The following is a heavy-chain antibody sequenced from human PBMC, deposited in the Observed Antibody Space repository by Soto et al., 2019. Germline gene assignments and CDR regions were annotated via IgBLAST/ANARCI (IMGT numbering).Heavy chain of an antibody. CDR2: IKSDGSQH. V-gene: IGHV3-7*03. D-gene: IGHD2-8*01. Sequence: TGGSLRLSCATSGFAFSSFAIHWVRQAPGKGLEWVAAIKSDGSQHYVDSVKGRFTISRDNAKNSLYLQMNSLRAEDTAVYYCARWVGNGYLDFWGQGTLVTVSS. J-gene: IGHJ4*02. CDR3: ARWVGNGYLDF. CDR1: GFAFSSFA.